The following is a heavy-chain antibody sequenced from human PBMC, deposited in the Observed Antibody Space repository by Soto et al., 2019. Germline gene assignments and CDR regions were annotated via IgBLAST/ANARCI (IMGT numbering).Heavy chain of an antibody. CDR1: GFTFSSYA. J-gene: IGHJ6*02. V-gene: IGHV3-23*01. CDR3: AKDQYDYVWGSYRYYGMDV. Sequence: PGGSLRLSCAASGFTFSSYAMSWVRQATGKGLEWVSAISGSGGSTYYADSVKGRFTISRDNSKNTLYLQMNSLRAEDTAVYYCAKDQYDYVWGSYRYYGMDVWGQGTTVTVSS. D-gene: IGHD3-16*02. CDR2: ISGSGGST.